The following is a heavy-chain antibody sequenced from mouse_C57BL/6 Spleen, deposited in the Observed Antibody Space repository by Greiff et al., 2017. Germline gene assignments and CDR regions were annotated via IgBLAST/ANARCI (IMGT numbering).Heavy chain of an antibody. J-gene: IGHJ4*01. D-gene: IGHD2-2*01. Sequence: QVQLQQPGAELVRPGSSVKLSCKASGYTFTSYWMHWVKQRPVQGLEWIGNIDPSDSDTHYNQKFKDKATLTVDKSSSTAYMQLSSLTSEDSAVYYCARGRGYYNAMDYWGQGTSVTVSS. CDR3: ARGRGYYNAMDY. CDR1: GYTFTSYW. CDR2: IDPSDSDT. V-gene: IGHV1-52*01.